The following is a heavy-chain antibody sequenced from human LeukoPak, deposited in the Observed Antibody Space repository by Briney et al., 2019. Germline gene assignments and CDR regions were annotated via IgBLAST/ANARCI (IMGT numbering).Heavy chain of an antibody. CDR2: IYYSGST. Sequence: SETLSLTCTVSGGSISSYYWSWIRQPPGKGLEWIGYIYYSGSTNYNPSLKSRVTISVDTSKNQFSLKLSSVTAADTAVYYCARDDSFYYGSGRPFDYWGQGTLVTVSS. CDR1: GGSISSYY. J-gene: IGHJ4*02. D-gene: IGHD3-10*01. V-gene: IGHV4-59*01. CDR3: ARDDSFYYGSGRPFDY.